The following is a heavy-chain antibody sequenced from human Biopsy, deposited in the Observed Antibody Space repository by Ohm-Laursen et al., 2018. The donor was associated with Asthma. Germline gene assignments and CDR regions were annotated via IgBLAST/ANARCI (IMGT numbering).Heavy chain of an antibody. D-gene: IGHD4-17*01. V-gene: IGHV1-24*01. CDR1: GYSLTDLS. J-gene: IGHJ4*02. CDR3: ASDFPKDYVRYNFQF. CDR2: HDHEEGGT. Sequence: ASVKVSCKVSGYSLTDLSMHWVRQAPGQGLEWMGGHDHEEGGTVNARRFQGRVTMTEDTSTDTAYMEPSSLSSDDTAVYYCASDFPKDYVRYNFQFWGQGTLVTVSS.